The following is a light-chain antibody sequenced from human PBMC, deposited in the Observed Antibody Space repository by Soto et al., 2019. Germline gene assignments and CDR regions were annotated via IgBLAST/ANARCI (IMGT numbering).Light chain of an antibody. CDR1: SSDVGGYNY. J-gene: IGLJ1*01. CDR2: DVS. V-gene: IGLV2-11*01. CDR3: CSYAGSYTFNYV. Sequence: QSVLTQPRSVSGFPGQSVTISCTRTSSDVGGYNYVSWYQQHPGKAPKLMIYDVSKRPSGVPDRFSGSKSGNTASLTISGLQAEDEADYYCCSYAGSYTFNYVFGTGTKVTVL.